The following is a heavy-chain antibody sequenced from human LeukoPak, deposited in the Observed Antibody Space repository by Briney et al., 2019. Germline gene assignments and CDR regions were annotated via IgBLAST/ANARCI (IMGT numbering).Heavy chain of an antibody. J-gene: IGHJ6*02. Sequence: GGSLRLSCAASGFTFSSYSMNCVRQAPGKGLEWVSSISSSSSYIYYADSVKGRFTISRDNAKNSLYLQMNSLRAEDTAVYYCARHRSSTSCYGMDVWGQGTTVTVSS. D-gene: IGHD2-2*01. CDR2: ISSSSSYI. CDR1: GFTFSSYS. CDR3: ARHRSSTSCYGMDV. V-gene: IGHV3-21*01.